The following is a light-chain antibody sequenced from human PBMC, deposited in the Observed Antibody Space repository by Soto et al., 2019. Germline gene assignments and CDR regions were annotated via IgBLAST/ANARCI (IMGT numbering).Light chain of an antibody. Sequence: EIVLTQSPGTLSLSPGKRATLSCRASQSVSSYLAWYQQKPGQAPRLLIYGVSSRATGIPDRFSGSGSGTDFTLTISRLEPEDFAVYYCQQYGISPWTFGQGTKVDIK. V-gene: IGKV3-20*01. CDR1: QSVSSY. CDR2: GVS. J-gene: IGKJ1*01. CDR3: QQYGISPWT.